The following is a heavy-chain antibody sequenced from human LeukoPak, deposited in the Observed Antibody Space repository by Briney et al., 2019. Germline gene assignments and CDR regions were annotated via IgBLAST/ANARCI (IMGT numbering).Heavy chain of an antibody. J-gene: IGHJ4*02. CDR2: IKQDGSEK. CDR3: ARGGLVYAAGLDY. D-gene: IGHD3/OR15-3a*01. Sequence: GGSLRLSCAASGFTFSSYWMSWVRQPPGKGLEWVANIKQDGSEKYYVDSVKGRFTISRDNARNSLYLQMNSLTADDTAVYYCARGGLVYAAGLDYWGQGTLVTVSS. CDR1: GFTFSSYW. V-gene: IGHV3-7*05.